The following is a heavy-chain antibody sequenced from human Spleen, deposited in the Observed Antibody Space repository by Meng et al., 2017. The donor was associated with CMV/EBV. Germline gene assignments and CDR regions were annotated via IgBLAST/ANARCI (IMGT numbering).Heavy chain of an antibody. V-gene: IGHV1-69*05. Sequence: SVKVSCKASGGTFSSYAISWVRQAPGQGLEWMGGIIPIFGTANYAQKFQGRVTITTDESTSTAYMELSSLRSEDTAVYYCAKVMGGFLEYFQSQRLVSYYYGMDVWGQGTMVTVSS. CDR1: GGTFSSYA. D-gene: IGHD3-3*01. CDR2: IIPIFGTA. CDR3: AKVMGGFLEYFQSQRLVSYYYGMDV. J-gene: IGHJ6*02.